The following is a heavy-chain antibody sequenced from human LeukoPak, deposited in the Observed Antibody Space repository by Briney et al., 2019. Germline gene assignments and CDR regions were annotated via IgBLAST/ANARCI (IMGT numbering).Heavy chain of an antibody. CDR2: ISNDGST. Sequence: SETLSLTCTVSGASVRSCCWNWIRQPPGKGLEWIGYISNDGSTNYNSSLKSRVTISVDTSKNQFSLRLRSVTAADTAMYYCARRFLSYWYFDLWGRGTLVTVSS. V-gene: IGHV4-59*08. J-gene: IGHJ2*01. CDR3: ARRFLSYWYFDL. CDR1: GASVRSCC. D-gene: IGHD3-3*01.